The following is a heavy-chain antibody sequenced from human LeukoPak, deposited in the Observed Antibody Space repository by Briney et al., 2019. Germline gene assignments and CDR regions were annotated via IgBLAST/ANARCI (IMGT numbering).Heavy chain of an antibody. CDR2: IYYSGST. Sequence: SETLSLTCTVSGGSISSSSYYWGWIRQPPGKGLEWIGYIYYSGSTNYNPSLKSRVTISVDTSKNQFSLKLSSVTAADTAVYYCARAEWELPYFDYWGQGTLVTVSS. CDR3: ARAEWELPYFDY. V-gene: IGHV4-61*05. D-gene: IGHD1-26*01. J-gene: IGHJ4*02. CDR1: GGSISSSSYY.